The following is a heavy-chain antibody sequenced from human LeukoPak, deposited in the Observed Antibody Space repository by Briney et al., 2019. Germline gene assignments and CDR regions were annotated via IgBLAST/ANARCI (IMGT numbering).Heavy chain of an antibody. V-gene: IGHV3-23*01. Sequence: GGSLRLSCAASGFTFSSYAMSWVRQAPGKGLEWVSAISGSGGSTYYADSVKGRLTISRDNSKNTLYLQMNSLRAEDTAVYYCAKDPIQLWSRGAFDIWGQGTMVTVSS. J-gene: IGHJ3*02. CDR1: GFTFSSYA. D-gene: IGHD5-18*01. CDR2: ISGSGGST. CDR3: AKDPIQLWSRGAFDI.